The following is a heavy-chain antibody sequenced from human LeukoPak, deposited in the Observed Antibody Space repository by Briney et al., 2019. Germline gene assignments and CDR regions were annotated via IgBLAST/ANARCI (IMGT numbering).Heavy chain of an antibody. CDR3: ASRRRYCSSTSCLGSWFDP. CDR1: GYTFTGYY. V-gene: IGHV1-2*02. D-gene: IGHD2-2*01. CDR2: FNPNSGGT. Sequence: ASVKVSCKASGYTFTGYYMHWVRQAPGQGLEWMGWFNPNSGGTNYAQKFQGRVTMTRDTSISTAYMELSRLRSDDTAVYYCASRRRYCSSTSCLGSWFDPWGQGTLVTVSS. J-gene: IGHJ5*02.